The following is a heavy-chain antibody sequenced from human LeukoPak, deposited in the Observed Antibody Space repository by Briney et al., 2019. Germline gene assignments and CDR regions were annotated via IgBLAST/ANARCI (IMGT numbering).Heavy chain of an antibody. V-gene: IGHV1-69*01. J-gene: IGHJ4*02. D-gene: IGHD2-2*01. CDR2: IIPIFGTA. CDR1: GGTFSSYA. CDR3: ATDPLGYCSSTSCLTQFDY. Sequence: SVKVSCKASGGTFSSYAISWVRQAPGQGLEWMGGIIPIFGTANYAQKFQGRVTITADESTSTAYMELGSLRSEDTAVYYCATDPLGYCSSTSCLTQFDYWGQGTLVTVSS.